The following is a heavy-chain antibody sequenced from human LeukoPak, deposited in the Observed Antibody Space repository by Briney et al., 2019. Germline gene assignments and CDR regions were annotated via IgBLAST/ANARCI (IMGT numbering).Heavy chain of an antibody. J-gene: IGHJ6*03. D-gene: IGHD1-1*01. V-gene: IGHV1-69*06. CDR3: ARTEPTNYYYYYMDV. CDR1: GGTFSSYA. CDR2: IIPIFGTA. Sequence: SVKVSCRASGGTFSSYAISWVQQAPGQGLEWRGGIIPIFGTANYAQKFQGRVTITADKSTSTAYMELSSLRSEDTAVYYCARTEPTNYYYYYMDVWGKGTTVTVSS.